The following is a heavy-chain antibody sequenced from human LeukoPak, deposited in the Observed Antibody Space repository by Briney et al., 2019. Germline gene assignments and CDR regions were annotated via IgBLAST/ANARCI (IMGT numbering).Heavy chain of an antibody. CDR3: ATQFFCSGGGCPNEFQH. CDR2: ISGSGGST. Sequence: GGSLRLSCAASGFTFSNYAMNWVRQAPGKGLEWVSGISGSGGSTYYADSVKGRFTISRDNSKNTLYLQMNSLRAEDTAVYYCATQFFCSGGGCPNEFQHWGQGTLVTVSS. J-gene: IGHJ1*01. CDR1: GFTFSNYA. D-gene: IGHD2-15*01. V-gene: IGHV3-23*01.